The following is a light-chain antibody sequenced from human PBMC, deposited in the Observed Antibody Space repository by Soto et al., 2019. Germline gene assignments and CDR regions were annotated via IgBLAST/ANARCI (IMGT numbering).Light chain of an antibody. J-gene: IGKJ2*01. V-gene: IGKV1-17*01. CDR1: QGIGDD. CDR3: LQHNTYPYT. CDR2: AAS. Sequence: DIQMTQSPSSLSASVGDRVTITCRASQGIGDDLGWYQQKPGKAPKRLIYAASTLQGGVPSRFSGGGSGTDSTLTITSLQPEDFATYYCLQHNTYPYTFGQGTTLEIK.